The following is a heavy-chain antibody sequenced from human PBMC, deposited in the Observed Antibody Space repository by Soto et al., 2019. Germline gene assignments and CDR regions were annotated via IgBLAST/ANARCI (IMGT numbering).Heavy chain of an antibody. CDR1: GYSFAGYW. CDR2: IDPSDSQT. CDR3: ARRAREDGYNYDY. J-gene: IGHJ4*02. Sequence: GESLKISCKGSGYSFAGYWITWVRQKPGKGLEWMGRIDPSDSQTYYSPSFRGHVTISATKSITTVFLQWSSLRASDTAMYYCARRAREDGYNYDYWGQGTLVTSPQ. D-gene: IGHD5-12*01. V-gene: IGHV5-10-1*01.